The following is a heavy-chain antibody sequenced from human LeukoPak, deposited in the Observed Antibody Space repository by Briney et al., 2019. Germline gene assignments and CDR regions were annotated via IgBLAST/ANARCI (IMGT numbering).Heavy chain of an antibody. D-gene: IGHD6-13*01. CDR2: IYSGGST. Sequence: GGSLRLSCAASGFTDSSNYMSWVRQAPGKGLEWVSVIYSGGSTYYADSVKGRFTISRHNSKNTLYLQMNSLRAEDTAVYYCATSYSSSWYNWFDPWGQGTLVTVSS. CDR1: GFTDSSNY. J-gene: IGHJ5*02. CDR3: ATSYSSSWYNWFDP. V-gene: IGHV3-53*04.